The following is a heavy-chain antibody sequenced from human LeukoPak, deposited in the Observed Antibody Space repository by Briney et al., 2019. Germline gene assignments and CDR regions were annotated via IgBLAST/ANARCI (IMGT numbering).Heavy chain of an antibody. CDR2: IYLYGTT. D-gene: IGHD1/OR15-1a*01. V-gene: IGHV4-4*02. Sequence: YPSETLSLTCSVSIGSISSSKWWSWVRQSPVKGLEWIGEIYLYGTTNYNPSFTSRVTMSVDRSRNQFSLKLTSVTAADTAVYYCARQKWEQQGRDYYFNGLDVWGPGTTVIVSS. CDR1: IGSISSSKW. J-gene: IGHJ6*02. CDR3: ARQKWEQQGRDYYFNGLDV.